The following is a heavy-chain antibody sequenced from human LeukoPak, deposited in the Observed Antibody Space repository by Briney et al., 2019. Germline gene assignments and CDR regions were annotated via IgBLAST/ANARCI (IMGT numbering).Heavy chain of an antibody. CDR2: IKQDGSEK. V-gene: IGHV3-7*01. Sequence: VGSLRLSCAASGFTFSSYWMSWVRQAPGKGLEWVANIKQDGSEKYYVDSVKGRFTISRDNAKNSLYLQMNSLRAEDTAVYYCARERLWLGDRAFDIWGQGTMVTVSS. J-gene: IGHJ3*02. CDR3: ARERLWLGDRAFDI. CDR1: GFTFSSYW. D-gene: IGHD5-18*01.